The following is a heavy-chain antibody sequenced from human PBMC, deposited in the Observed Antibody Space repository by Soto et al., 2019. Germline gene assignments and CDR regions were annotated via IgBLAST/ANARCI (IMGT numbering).Heavy chain of an antibody. D-gene: IGHD6-13*01. CDR1: GDSISGSPYF. CDR3: SRLQAAVPHY. Sequence: QLQLQESGPGLVMPSETLSLTCTVSGDSISGSPYFWGWIRQPPGKRLEWIGSIFYDGYTVYSPSLQSRVTISVDTSKNQFSLRLTSVAAADTAISFCSRLQAAVPHYWGQGTLVTVSS. J-gene: IGHJ4*02. V-gene: IGHV4-39*01. CDR2: IFYDGYT.